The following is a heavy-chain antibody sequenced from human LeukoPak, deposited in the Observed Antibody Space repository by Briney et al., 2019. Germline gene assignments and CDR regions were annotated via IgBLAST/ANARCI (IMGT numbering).Heavy chain of an antibody. D-gene: IGHD3-3*02. CDR1: GFTFVDYG. J-gene: IGHJ4*02. V-gene: IGHV3-20*04. CDR2: INYNGAIT. CDR3: ARDRLGPSFSVSHFDL. Sequence: GGSLRLSCATSGFTFVDYGLSWVRRAPGKGLEWLCAINYNGAITDYAGSVKGRFTISRDNAKNSLYLRMDSLRAEDTALYYCARDRLGPSFSVSHFDLWGQGTLVTVSS.